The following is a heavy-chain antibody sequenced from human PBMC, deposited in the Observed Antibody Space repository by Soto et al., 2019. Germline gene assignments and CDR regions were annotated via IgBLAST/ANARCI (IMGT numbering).Heavy chain of an antibody. CDR3: ARLLAVAGTPQFDY. D-gene: IGHD6-19*01. V-gene: IGHV4-31*03. J-gene: IGHJ4*02. Sequence: QVQLQESGPGLVKPSQTLSLTCTVSGGSISSGGYYWSWIRQHPGKGLEWIGYIYYSGSTYYNPSLKSGVTISVDTSKNQFSVKLSSVTAADTAVYYCARLLAVAGTPQFDYWGQGTLVTVSS. CDR1: GGSISSGGYY. CDR2: IYYSGST.